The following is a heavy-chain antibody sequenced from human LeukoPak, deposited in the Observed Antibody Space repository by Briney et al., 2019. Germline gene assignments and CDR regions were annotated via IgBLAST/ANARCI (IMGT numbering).Heavy chain of an antibody. V-gene: IGHV1-18*04. Sequence: ASVKVSCKASGHTFTSSYLHWVRQAPGQGLEWMGWISAYNGNTNYAQKLQGRVTMTTDTSTSTAYMELRSLRSDDTAVYYCARAAANNWFDPWGQGTLVTVSS. J-gene: IGHJ5*02. CDR2: ISAYNGNT. D-gene: IGHD2-2*01. CDR1: GHTFTSSY. CDR3: ARAAANNWFDP.